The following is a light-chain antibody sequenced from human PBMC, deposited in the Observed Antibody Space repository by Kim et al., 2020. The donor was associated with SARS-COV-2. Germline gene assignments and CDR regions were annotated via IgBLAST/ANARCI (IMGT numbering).Light chain of an antibody. J-gene: IGKJ5*01. CDR2: GAS. CDR1: QSVRSNY. Sequence: EIVLTQSPGTLSLSPGERATLSCRASQSVRSNYLAWYQQRPGQAPRLLIYGASSRATGIPERFSGSGSGTDFTLTISRLEPGDFAVYYCQQYGSSPPGITFDQGTRLEIK. V-gene: IGKV3-20*01. CDR3: QQYGSSPPGIT.